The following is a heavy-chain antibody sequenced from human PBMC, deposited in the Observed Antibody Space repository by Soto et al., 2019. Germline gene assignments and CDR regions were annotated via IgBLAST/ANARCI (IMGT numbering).Heavy chain of an antibody. CDR2: IIPILGIA. D-gene: IGHD5-18*01. V-gene: IGHV1-69*04. CDR1: GGTFSSYT. CDR3: AREAYDTAHYYYYGMDV. Sequence: GASVKVSCKASGGTFSSYTISWVRQAPGQGLEWMGRIIPILGIANYAQKFQGRVTITADKSTSTAYMELSSLRSEDTAVYYCAREAYDTAHYYYYGMDVWGQGTTVTVSS. J-gene: IGHJ6*02.